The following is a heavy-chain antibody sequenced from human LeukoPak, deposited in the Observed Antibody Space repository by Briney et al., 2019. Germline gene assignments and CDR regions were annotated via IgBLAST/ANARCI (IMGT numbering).Heavy chain of an antibody. CDR1: GFTFSNSA. CDR3: SKEAVEYFDY. Sequence: GGSLRLSCAASGFTFSNSAMSWVCQAPGKGLEWVSALTGSGGVTYYADSVKGRFTISRDNSKNTMYLQMNSLRAEDTAVYYCSKEAVEYFDYWGQGNLVTVSS. V-gene: IGHV3-23*01. CDR2: LTGSGGVT. J-gene: IGHJ4*02.